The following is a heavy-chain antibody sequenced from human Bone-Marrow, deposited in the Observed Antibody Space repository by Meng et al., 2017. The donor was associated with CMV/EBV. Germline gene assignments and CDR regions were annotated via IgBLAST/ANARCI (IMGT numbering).Heavy chain of an antibody. D-gene: IGHD1-26*01. CDR3: AKAGGIRSSFDI. V-gene: IGHV4-39*07. CDR1: GGSISSTTDY. J-gene: IGHJ3*02. Sequence: SETLSLTCTVSGGSISSTTDYWGWIRQPPGTGLEWIGTIYYSGSPYYRPSLESRVTISVDTSKNHFSLKLNSVTAADTALYFCAKAGGIRSSFDIWGQGTMVTVSS. CDR2: IYYSGSP.